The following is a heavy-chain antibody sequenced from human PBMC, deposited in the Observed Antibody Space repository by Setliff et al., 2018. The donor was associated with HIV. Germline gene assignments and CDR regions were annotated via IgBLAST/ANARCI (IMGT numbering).Heavy chain of an antibody. D-gene: IGHD6-13*01. CDR1: GGSISSGSYY. V-gene: IGHV4-61*02. CDR3: ARDEGRATGSWWDQSASWYLDY. J-gene: IGHJ4*01. Sequence: PSETLSLTCTVSGGSISSGSYYWSWTRQPAGKRLEFIGRISAAGTINYNPSLRSRVTLSVDTSENQFSLTVNSVTAADTAMYFCARDEGRATGSWWDQSASWYLDYWGHGILVTVSS. CDR2: ISAAGTI.